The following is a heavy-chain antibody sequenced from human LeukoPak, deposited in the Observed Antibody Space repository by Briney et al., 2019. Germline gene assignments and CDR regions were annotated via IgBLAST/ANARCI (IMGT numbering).Heavy chain of an antibody. D-gene: IGHD3-22*01. J-gene: IGHJ4*01. CDR3: ARGRNIHDNSSYEALVFAN. CDR2: IDYSGST. CDR1: GGSFSGYY. Sequence: TETLSQTSANSGGSFSGYYWSWIRQPPGRGLEWIGEIDYSGSTNYNPSLKSRVVMSVDTSKYQLSLTLRGLVAADTAVYYCARGRNIHDNSSYEALVFANWGQGRSVTVSS. V-gene: IGHV4-34*01.